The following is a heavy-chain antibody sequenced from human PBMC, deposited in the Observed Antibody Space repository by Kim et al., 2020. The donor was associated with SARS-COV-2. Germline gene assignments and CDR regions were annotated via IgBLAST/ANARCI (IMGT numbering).Heavy chain of an antibody. Sequence: APVKGRFTISRDYSKNTLYLQMNSLKTEDTAVYYCTTDPYYYDSSGYFDYWGQGTLVTVSS. J-gene: IGHJ4*02. V-gene: IGHV3-15*01. D-gene: IGHD3-22*01. CDR3: TTDPYYYDSSGYFDY.